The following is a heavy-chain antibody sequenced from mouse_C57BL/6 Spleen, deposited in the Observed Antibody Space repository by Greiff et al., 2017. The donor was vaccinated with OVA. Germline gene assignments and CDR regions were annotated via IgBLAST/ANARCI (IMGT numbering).Heavy chain of an antibody. D-gene: IGHD2-4*01. J-gene: IGHJ2*01. CDR1: GYTFTSYW. V-gene: IGHV1-72*01. Sequence: VQLQQSGAELVKPGASVKLSCKASGYTFTSYWMHWVKQRPGRGLEWIGRIDPNSGGTKYNEKFKSKATLTVDKPSSTAYMQLSSLTSEDSAVYYCARSPIYYDYGEYYFDYWGQGTTLTVSS. CDR3: ARSPIYYDYGEYYFDY. CDR2: IDPNSGGT.